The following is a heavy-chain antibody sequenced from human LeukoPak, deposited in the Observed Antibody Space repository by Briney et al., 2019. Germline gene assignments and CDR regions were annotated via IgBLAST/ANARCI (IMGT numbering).Heavy chain of an antibody. Sequence: SVKVSCKASGGTFSSYAISWVRQAPGQGLEWMGRIIPILGIANYAQKFQGRVTITADKSTSTAYMELSSLRSEDTAVYYCAGLVDTAISYYYGMDVWGQGTTVTVSS. J-gene: IGHJ6*02. CDR2: IIPILGIA. D-gene: IGHD5-18*01. CDR3: AGLVDTAISYYYGMDV. V-gene: IGHV1-69*04. CDR1: GGTFSSYA.